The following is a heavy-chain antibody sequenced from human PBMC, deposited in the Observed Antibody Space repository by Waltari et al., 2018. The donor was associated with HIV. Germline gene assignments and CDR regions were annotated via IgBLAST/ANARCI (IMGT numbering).Heavy chain of an antibody. CDR1: GGSISSYY. J-gene: IGHJ3*02. D-gene: IGHD3-22*01. CDR2: LYTSGST. CDR3: ARDPQEYDSNRGSGGGAFDI. Sequence: QVQLQESGPGLVKPSETLSLICSVSGGSISSYYWSWIRQPAGKGLEWSGRLYTSGSTNYNPSRKSRVTMSVDTSKNQFSLKLSSVTAADTAVYYCARDPQEYDSNRGSGGGAFDIWGQGTMVTVSS. V-gene: IGHV4-4*07.